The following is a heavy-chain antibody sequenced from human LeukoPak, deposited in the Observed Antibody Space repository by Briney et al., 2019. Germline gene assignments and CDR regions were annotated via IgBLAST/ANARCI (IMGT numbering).Heavy chain of an antibody. CDR2: IYYSGST. Sequence: SETLSLTCTVSGGSISSHYWSWIRQPPGKGLEWIGYIYYSGSTNYSPSLKSRVTISVDTSKNQFSLKLSSVTAADTAVYYCARDIRAGTTLDSWGQGTLVTVSS. D-gene: IGHD1-7*01. J-gene: IGHJ5*01. CDR3: ARDIRAGTTLDS. V-gene: IGHV4-59*11. CDR1: GGSISSHY.